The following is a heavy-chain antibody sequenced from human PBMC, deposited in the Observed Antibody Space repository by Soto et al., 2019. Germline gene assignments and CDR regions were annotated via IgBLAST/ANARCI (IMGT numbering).Heavy chain of an antibody. Sequence: XGTLYLTCTVSGGSINSPNHYGGGVRQPPGKGLEWIGSVFYSGRSYSTPSLKSRVTISVDTSKNQFSLSLTSVTASDTAVYFCAGQTFTIDAASFGRSNWFDPWDPGTLVTVSS. CDR1: GGSINSPNHY. D-gene: IGHD3-3*01. CDR3: AGQTFTIDAASFGRSNWFDP. V-gene: IGHV4-39*01. J-gene: IGHJ5*02. CDR2: VFYSGRS.